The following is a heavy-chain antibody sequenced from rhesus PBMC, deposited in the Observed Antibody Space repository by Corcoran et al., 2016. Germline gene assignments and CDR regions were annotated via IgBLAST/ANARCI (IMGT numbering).Heavy chain of an antibody. J-gene: IGHJ4*01. CDR2: IGGVSSYT. D-gene: IGHD1-7*02. V-gene: IGHV3-115*02. CDR1: GFTFSGYE. Sequence: EVQLAESGGGLVQPGGSLRLSCAASGFTFSGYEMHWVRQAPGKGLESVSVIGGVSSYTHDADTVKGRLPMTRDNDKNSLSLQWTSLRAEDTAVYYCARRHVTGTTAVDYWGQGVLVTVSS. CDR3: ARRHVTGTTAVDY.